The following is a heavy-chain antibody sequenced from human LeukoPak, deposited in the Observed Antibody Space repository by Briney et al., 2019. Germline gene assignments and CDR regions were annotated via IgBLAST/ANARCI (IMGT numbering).Heavy chain of an antibody. CDR2: ISYDGTNK. CDR3: AAPETGYDFWSGYPDY. V-gene: IGHV3-30*03. D-gene: IGHD3-3*01. J-gene: IGHJ4*02. Sequence: PGGSLRLSCVASGFTFSNYGMHWVRQAPGKGLEWVAVISYDGTNKYYADSVKGRFTISRDNSKNTLYLQMNSLRAEDTAVYYCAAPETGYDFWSGYPDYWGQGTLDTVSS. CDR1: GFTFSNYG.